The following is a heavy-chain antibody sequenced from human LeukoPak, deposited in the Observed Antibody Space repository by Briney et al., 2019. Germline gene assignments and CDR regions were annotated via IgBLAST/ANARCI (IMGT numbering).Heavy chain of an antibody. D-gene: IGHD3-10*01. Sequence: ASVKVSCKASGYTFTSYDINWVRQATGQGPEWMGWMNPNSGNTGYAQKFQGRVTITRNTSISTAYMELSSLRSEDTAVYYCARAQVRGVIIYNWFDPWGQGTLVTVSS. J-gene: IGHJ5*02. CDR2: MNPNSGNT. V-gene: IGHV1-8*03. CDR1: GYTFTSYD. CDR3: ARAQVRGVIIYNWFDP.